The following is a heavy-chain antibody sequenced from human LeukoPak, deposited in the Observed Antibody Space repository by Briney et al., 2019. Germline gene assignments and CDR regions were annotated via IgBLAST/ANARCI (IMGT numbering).Heavy chain of an antibody. CDR3: AHTVTPRYFQF. Sequence: GGSLRLSCAASGFTFSSSAMSWVRQVPGKGLEWVASISSTTTYIYYADSVKGRFTISRDNAKNSVHLQMNSLRTEDTALYYCAHTVTPRYFQFWGQGTLVTVSS. V-gene: IGHV3-21*01. CDR2: ISSTTTYI. J-gene: IGHJ1*01. D-gene: IGHD4-17*01. CDR1: GFTFSSSA.